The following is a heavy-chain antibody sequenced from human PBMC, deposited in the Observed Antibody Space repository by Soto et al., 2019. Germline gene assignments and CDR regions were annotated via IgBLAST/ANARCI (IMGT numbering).Heavy chain of an antibody. CDR2: SYYSGST. J-gene: IGHJ4*02. CDR1: GGSISSYY. V-gene: IGHV4-59*01. CDR3: ARNYGSGSYYNYFDY. D-gene: IGHD3-10*01. Sequence: SETLSLTCTVSGGSISSYYWSWIRQPPGKGLEWIGYSYYSGSTNYNPSLKSRVTISGDTSKNQFSLKLSSVTAADTAVYYCARNYGSGSYYNYFDYWGQGTLVTVSS.